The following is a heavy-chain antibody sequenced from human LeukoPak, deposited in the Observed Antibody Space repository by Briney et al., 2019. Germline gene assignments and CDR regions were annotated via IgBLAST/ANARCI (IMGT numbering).Heavy chain of an antibody. V-gene: IGHV4-59*01. J-gene: IGHJ4*02. CDR1: GVSINNYY. CDR3: ARGEMGTTRMLNY. CDR2: ISYSGSA. Sequence: KPSETLSLTCTVSGVSINNYYWGWIRQPPGKELEWIGSISYSGSANYNPSLKSRVTISVVTSKNQFSLKLSSVTAADTALYYCARGEMGTTRMLNYWGQGTLVTVSS. D-gene: IGHD5-24*01.